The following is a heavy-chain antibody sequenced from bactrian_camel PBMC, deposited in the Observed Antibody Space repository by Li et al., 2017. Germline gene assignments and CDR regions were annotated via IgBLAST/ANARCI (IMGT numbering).Heavy chain of an antibody. CDR2: IASDGRT. V-gene: IGHV3S53*01. Sequence: HVQLVESGGGSVQAGGSLTLSCEAFGPSYKRGCMGWLRQVSGKEREGVAVIASDGRTSYADSVKGRFTISQDNSKNTLFLQMNVLRPEDTAMYYCAARKVARGSHFSLGRAPALRRDEYNFWGQGTQVTVS. D-gene: IGHD2*01. J-gene: IGHJ4*01. CDR1: GPSYKRGC. CDR3: AARKVARGSHFSLGRAPALRRDEYNF.